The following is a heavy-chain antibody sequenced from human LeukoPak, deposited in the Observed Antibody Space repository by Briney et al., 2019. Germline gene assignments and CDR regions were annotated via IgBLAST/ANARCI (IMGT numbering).Heavy chain of an antibody. V-gene: IGHV3-23*01. CDR3: AKARRGAVATYYFDY. D-gene: IGHD6-19*01. CDR2: ISGSGGST. Sequence: GGSLRLSCAASGFTVSSNYMSWVRQAPGKGLEWVSAISGSGGSTYYADSVKGRFTISRDNSKNTLYLQMNSLRAEDTAVYYCAKARRGAVATYYFDYWGQGTLVTVSS. J-gene: IGHJ4*02. CDR1: GFTVSSNY.